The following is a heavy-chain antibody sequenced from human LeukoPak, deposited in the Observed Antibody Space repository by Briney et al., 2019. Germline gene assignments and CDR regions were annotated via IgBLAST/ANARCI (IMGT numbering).Heavy chain of an antibody. J-gene: IGHJ3*02. D-gene: IGHD3-22*01. CDR2: TYTGGNS. CDR1: GFTVSSTH. Sequence: PGGSLILSCEASGFTVSSTHMVWVRQAPGKGLEWVSVTYTGGNSYYAGSVQGRFIISRDISKNTLYLQMNNLRAEDSALYYCARGGRGSAAVVAPRSFDIWGQGTMVTVSS. V-gene: IGHV3-53*01. CDR3: ARGGRGSAAVVAPRSFDI.